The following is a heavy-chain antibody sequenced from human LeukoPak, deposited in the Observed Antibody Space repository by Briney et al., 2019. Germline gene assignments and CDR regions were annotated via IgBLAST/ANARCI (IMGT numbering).Heavy chain of an antibody. D-gene: IGHD3-22*01. CDR2: IYPGDSDT. CDR3: ARTYYYDSSGYRNVWHFDY. V-gene: IGHV5-51*01. Sequence: GESLKISCKGSGYSFTNYWIGWVRQMPGKGLEWMGIIYPGDSDTRYSPSFQGQVTISADKSISTAYLQWSSLKASDTAMYYCARTYYYDSSGYRNVWHFDYWGQGTLVTVSS. CDR1: GYSFTNYW. J-gene: IGHJ4*02.